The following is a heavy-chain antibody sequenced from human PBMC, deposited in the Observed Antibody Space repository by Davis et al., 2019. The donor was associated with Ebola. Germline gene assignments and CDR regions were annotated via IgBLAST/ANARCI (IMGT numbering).Heavy chain of an antibody. J-gene: IGHJ6*02. V-gene: IGHV1-69*13. D-gene: IGHD1-1*01. CDR2: IIPIFGTA. Sequence: SVKVSCKASGGTFSSSAISWVRQAPGQGLEWMGGIIPIFGTANYAQKFQGRVTITADESTSTAYMELSSLRSEDTAVYYCARGTTESGGYYYYGMDVWGQGTTVTVSS. CDR3: ARGTTESGGYYYYGMDV. CDR1: GGTFSSSA.